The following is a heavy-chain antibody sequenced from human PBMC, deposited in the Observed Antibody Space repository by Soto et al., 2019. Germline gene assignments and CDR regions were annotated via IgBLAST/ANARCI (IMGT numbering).Heavy chain of an antibody. J-gene: IGHJ4*02. Sequence: DVQLVESGGGLVQPGRSLRLSCAASGFTFDDYAMHWVRQAPGKGLEWVSGISWNSGSIGYADSVKGRFTISRDNAKNSLYLQMNSLRAEDTALYYCAKSDYDILTGIDYWGQGTLVTVSS. CDR2: ISWNSGSI. V-gene: IGHV3-9*01. CDR1: GFTFDDYA. CDR3: AKSDYDILTGIDY. D-gene: IGHD3-9*01.